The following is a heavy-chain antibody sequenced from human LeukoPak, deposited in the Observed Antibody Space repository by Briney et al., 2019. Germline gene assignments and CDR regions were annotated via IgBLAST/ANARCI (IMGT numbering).Heavy chain of an antibody. CDR1: GYTFNNYG. D-gene: IGHD3-22*01. Sequence: GASVKVSCKASGYTFNNYGISWVRQAPGQGLEWMGWIIPMFGTTDYAQKFQGRVTFTADTSTGTAYMEVTTLKSEDTAVYYCARVCDSRGCHFDYWGQGTLVTVSS. V-gene: IGHV1-69*06. CDR2: IIPMFGTT. CDR3: ARVCDSRGCHFDY. J-gene: IGHJ4*02.